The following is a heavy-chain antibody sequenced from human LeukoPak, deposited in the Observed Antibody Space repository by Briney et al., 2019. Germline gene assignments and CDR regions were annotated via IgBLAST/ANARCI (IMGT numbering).Heavy chain of an antibody. V-gene: IGHV4-34*01. D-gene: IGHD5-18*01. CDR1: GGSFSGYY. CDR3: APRGDIEHSYGYGKWFDP. Sequence: SPTLSLTCAVYGGSFSGYYWSWISQPPGKWLEWIGEINQMGSTNYTASLRGGVSLSADTSKSPCSLWLSSVTAANTAVYYSAPRGDIEHSYGYGKWFDPWGQGTRVTVSS. J-gene: IGHJ5*02. CDR2: INQMGST.